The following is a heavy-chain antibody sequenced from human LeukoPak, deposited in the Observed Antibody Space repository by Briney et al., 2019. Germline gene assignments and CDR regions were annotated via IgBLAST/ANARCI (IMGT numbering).Heavy chain of an antibody. Sequence: ASVKVSCKPSGYTFTGYYIQWVRQAPRQGLEWMGWVNPNSGGTNYAQKFQGRVTMTRDTSISTAYMELSSLTSDDTAVYYCARSYSSGWFYYYYYMDVWGKGTTVTISS. J-gene: IGHJ6*03. CDR1: GYTFTGYY. V-gene: IGHV1-2*02. CDR3: ARSYSSGWFYYYYYMDV. D-gene: IGHD6-19*01. CDR2: VNPNSGGT.